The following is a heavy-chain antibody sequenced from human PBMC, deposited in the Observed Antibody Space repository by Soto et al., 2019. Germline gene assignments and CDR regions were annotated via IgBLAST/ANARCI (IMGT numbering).Heavy chain of an antibody. CDR3: AKDTTRVVQSGMNDF. Sequence: QVQLVESGGGVVQPGRSLRLSCAASGFTFSLYAMHWVRQAPGKGLEWVAVISHDGINKYYADSVRGRFTISRDNSEDTLYLQMNSLRAEDTDVYYCAKDTTRVVQSGMNDFWGQGTLVSVSS. CDR1: GFTFSLYA. V-gene: IGHV3-30-3*01. CDR2: ISHDGINK. D-gene: IGHD4-4*01. J-gene: IGHJ4*02.